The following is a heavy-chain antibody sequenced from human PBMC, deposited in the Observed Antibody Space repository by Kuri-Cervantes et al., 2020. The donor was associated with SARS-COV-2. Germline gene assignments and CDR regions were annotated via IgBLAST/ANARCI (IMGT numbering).Heavy chain of an antibody. CDR2: ISSSSSYT. CDR1: GFTFSSYS. J-gene: IGHJ4*02. Sequence: GGSLRLSCAASGFTFSSYSMNWVRQAPGKGLEWVSYISSSSSYTNYADSVKGRFTISRDNAKNSLYLQMNSLRAEDTAVYYCARAQRGLMVALDYWGQGTLVTVSS. CDR3: ARAQRGLMVALDY. V-gene: IGHV3-21*05. D-gene: IGHD5-12*01.